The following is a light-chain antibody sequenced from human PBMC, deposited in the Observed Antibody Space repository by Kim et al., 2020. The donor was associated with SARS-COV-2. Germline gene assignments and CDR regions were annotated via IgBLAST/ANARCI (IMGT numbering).Light chain of an antibody. CDR1: SSNIGSNY. J-gene: IGLJ3*02. CDR2: SNN. V-gene: IGLV1-47*02. CDR3: AAWDDSLSGWV. Sequence: GQRVTISCSGSSSNIGSNYVYWYQQLPGTAPKLLIYSNNQRPSGVPDRFSGSKSGTSASLAISGLRSEDEADYYCAAWDDSLSGWVFGGGTKVTVL.